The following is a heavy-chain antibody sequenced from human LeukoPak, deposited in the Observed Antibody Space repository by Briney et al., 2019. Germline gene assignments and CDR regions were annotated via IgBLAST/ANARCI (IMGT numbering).Heavy chain of an antibody. CDR3: ARDKGVAARRGAFDI. CDR2: IYYSGST. V-gene: IGHV4-59*01. Sequence: SEPLSLTCTVSGGSISSYYWSWIRQPPGKGLEWIGYIYYSGSTNYNPSLKSRVTISVDTSKNQFSLKLSSVTAADTAVYYCARDKGVAARRGAFDIWGQGTMVTVSS. J-gene: IGHJ3*02. D-gene: IGHD6-6*01. CDR1: GGSISSYY.